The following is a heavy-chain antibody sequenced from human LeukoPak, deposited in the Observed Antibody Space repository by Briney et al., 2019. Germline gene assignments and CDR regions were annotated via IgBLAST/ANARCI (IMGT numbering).Heavy chain of an antibody. CDR1: GFTFSSYS. J-gene: IGHJ6*02. CDR3: AKEPEHRSCNGAFCPYYYGMDV. Sequence: GGSLRLSYAASGFTFSSYSMNWVRQAPGKGLEWVSSITSSSAYIYYADSVKGRFTISRDNSKNTLYLQMNGLRLEDTAIYFCAKEPEHRSCNGAFCPYYYGMDVWGQGTPVTVSS. CDR2: ITSSSAYI. V-gene: IGHV3-21*04. D-gene: IGHD2-8*01.